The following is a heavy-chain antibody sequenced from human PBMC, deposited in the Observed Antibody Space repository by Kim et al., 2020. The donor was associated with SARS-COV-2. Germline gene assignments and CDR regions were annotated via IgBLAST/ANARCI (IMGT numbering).Heavy chain of an antibody. D-gene: IGHD6-19*01. CDR1: GLNFNIQY. J-gene: IGHJ4*02. V-gene: IGHV3-48*04. Sequence: GSLRLSCAASGLNFNIQYMTWVRQAPGKGLEWVSFIGGSDGVVSYADSVRGRFAISRDNARNTVYLQMNSLRAEDTAIYYCAPLHFYSSAHWGQGTLVT. CDR3: APLHFYSSAH. CDR2: IGGSDGVV.